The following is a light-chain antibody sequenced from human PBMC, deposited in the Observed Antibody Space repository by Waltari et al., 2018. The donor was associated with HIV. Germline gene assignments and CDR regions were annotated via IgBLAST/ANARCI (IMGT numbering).Light chain of an antibody. V-gene: IGLV8-61*01. CDR3: VLYMGSGISV. CDR1: SGSVSTSYY. CDR2: YTN. J-gene: IGLJ3*02. Sequence: QTVVTQGPSFSVSPGGTVTPACGLSSGSVSTSYYPSLYQQTPGQAPRTLIYYTNPRSSGVPDRFSGSIRGNKAALTIAGAQADDESDYYCVLYMGSGISVFGGGTKLTVL.